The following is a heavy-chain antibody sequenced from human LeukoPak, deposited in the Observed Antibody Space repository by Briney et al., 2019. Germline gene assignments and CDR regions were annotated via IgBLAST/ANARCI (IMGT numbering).Heavy chain of an antibody. CDR2: IYYSGST. V-gene: IGHV4-59*08. D-gene: IGHD3-3*01. CDR1: GGSISSYY. J-gene: IGHJ4*02. Sequence: SETLSLTCTVSGGSISSYYWSWIRQPPGKGLEWIGYIYYSGSTNYNPSLKSRVTISVDTSKNQFSLKLSSVTAADTAVYYCARPYDFWSGLGYWGQGTLVTVSS. CDR3: ARPYDFWSGLGY.